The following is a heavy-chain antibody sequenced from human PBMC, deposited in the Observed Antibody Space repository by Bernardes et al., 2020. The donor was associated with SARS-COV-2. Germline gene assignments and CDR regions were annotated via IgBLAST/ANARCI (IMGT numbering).Heavy chain of an antibody. V-gene: IGHV3-7*01. D-gene: IGHD4-17*01. J-gene: IGHJ4*02. CDR2: IKQDGSEK. Sequence: GGSLRLSCAASGFTFRSYWMSWVRQAPGQGLEWVANIKQDGSEKYYVDSVKGRFTISRDNAKNSLYLQMNSLRAEDTAVYYCARLNGDPYYFDYWGQGTLVTVSS. CDR3: ARLNGDPYYFDY. CDR1: GFTFRSYW.